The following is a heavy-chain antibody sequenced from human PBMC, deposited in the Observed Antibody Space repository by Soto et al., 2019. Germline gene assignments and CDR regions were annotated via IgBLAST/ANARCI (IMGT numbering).Heavy chain of an antibody. V-gene: IGHV4-34*01. CDR3: ARGQPDDDSSPRINPPRDWFDP. CDR2: INHSGST. Sequence: SETLSLTCAVYGGSFSGYYWSWIRQPPGKGLEWIGEINHSGSTNYNPSLKSRVTISVDTSKNQFSLKLSSVTAADTAVYYCARGQPDDDSSPRINPPRDWFDPWGQGTLVTVSS. J-gene: IGHJ5*02. CDR1: GGSFSGYY. D-gene: IGHD6-13*01.